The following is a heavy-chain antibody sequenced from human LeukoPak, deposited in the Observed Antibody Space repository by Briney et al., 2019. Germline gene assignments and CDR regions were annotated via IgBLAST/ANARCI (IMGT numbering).Heavy chain of an antibody. Sequence: PGGSLRLSCAASGFTLSSYSMNWVRQAPGKGLEWVSSISSSSSYIYYADSVKGRFTISRDNAKNSLYLQMNSLRAEDTAVYYCARGKRAGVGLLHFDYWGQGTLVTVSS. V-gene: IGHV3-21*04. D-gene: IGHD6-13*01. CDR3: ARGKRAGVGLLHFDY. CDR1: GFTLSSYS. CDR2: ISSSSSYI. J-gene: IGHJ4*02.